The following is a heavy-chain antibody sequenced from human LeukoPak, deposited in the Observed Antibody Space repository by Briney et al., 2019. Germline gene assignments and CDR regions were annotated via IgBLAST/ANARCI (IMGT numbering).Heavy chain of an antibody. J-gene: IGHJ4*02. CDR3: ARVSSGWYGYYFDY. D-gene: IGHD6-19*01. CDR2: ISAYNGNT. CDR1: GYTFTSYG. Sequence: ASVKVSCEASGYTFTSYGISWVRQAPGQGLEWMGWISAYNGNTNYAQKLQGRVTMTTDTSTSTAYMELRSLRSDDTAVYYCARVSSGWYGYYFDYWGQGTLVTVSS. V-gene: IGHV1-18*01.